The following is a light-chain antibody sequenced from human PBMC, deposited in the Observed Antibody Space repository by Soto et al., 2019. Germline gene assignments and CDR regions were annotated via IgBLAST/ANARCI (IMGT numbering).Light chain of an antibody. Sequence: EIVLTQSPGTLSLSPGERATLSCRASQSVSSSYLGWYQQKPGQAHRLIIYGASIRDTGISDRFSGSGSGTAVSLTISRREPEDYAVHYCQQDRSSSPYTFGHGTKLEIK. CDR3: QQDRSSSPYT. CDR2: GAS. CDR1: QSVSSSY. V-gene: IGKV3-20*01. J-gene: IGKJ2*01.